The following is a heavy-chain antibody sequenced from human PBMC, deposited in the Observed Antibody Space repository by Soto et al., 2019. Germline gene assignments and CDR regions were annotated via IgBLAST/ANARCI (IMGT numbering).Heavy chain of an antibody. V-gene: IGHV2-5*02. Sequence: QITLKESGPTLVKPTQPLTLTCTFSGFSLSTSGVGVGWIRQPPGKALEWLALIYWDDDKRYSPSLKSRLTITKDTSKNQVVLTMTNMDPVDTATYYCAHKVREYSSSWYYGYWGQGTLVTVSS. CDR2: IYWDDDK. J-gene: IGHJ4*02. CDR3: AHKVREYSSSWYYGY. D-gene: IGHD6-13*01. CDR1: GFSLSTSGVG.